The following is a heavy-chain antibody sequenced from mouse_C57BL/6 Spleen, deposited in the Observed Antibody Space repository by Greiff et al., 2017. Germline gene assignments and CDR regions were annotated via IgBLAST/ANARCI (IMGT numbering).Heavy chain of an antibody. CDR3: ASITGSSEGFAY. CDR2: INPNYGTT. D-gene: IGHD4-1*01. Sequence: EVKLMESGPELVKPGASVKISCKASGYSFTDYNMNWVKQSNGKSLEWIGVINPNYGTTSYNQKFKGKATLTVDQSSSTAYMQLNSLTSEDSAVYYCASITGSSEGFAYWGQGTLVTVSA. J-gene: IGHJ3*01. CDR1: GYSFTDYN. V-gene: IGHV1-39*01.